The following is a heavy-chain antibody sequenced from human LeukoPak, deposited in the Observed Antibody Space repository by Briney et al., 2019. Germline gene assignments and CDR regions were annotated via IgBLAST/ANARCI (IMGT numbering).Heavy chain of an antibody. CDR3: AKTSRAYSNYDSPYDY. V-gene: IGHV3-23*01. J-gene: IGHJ4*02. Sequence: GGSLRLSCAASGFTFNSFVMSWVRQAPGKELEWVSLISRGGDTTYYADSVKGRFTVSRDNSKNTLFLQMTSLGAEDTALYYCAKTSRAYSNYDSPYDYWGQGTLVTVSS. CDR2: ISRGGDTT. CDR1: GFTFNSFV. D-gene: IGHD4-11*01.